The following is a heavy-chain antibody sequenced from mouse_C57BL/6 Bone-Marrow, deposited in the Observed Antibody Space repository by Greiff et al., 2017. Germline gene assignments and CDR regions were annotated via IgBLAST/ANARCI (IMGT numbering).Heavy chain of an antibody. CDR1: GYTFTNYW. CDR2: IYPGGGYT. Sequence: QVQLKQSGAELVRPGTSVTMSCKASGYTFTNYWIGWAKQRPGHGLEWIGDIYPGGGYTNYNEKFKGKATLTADKSSSTAYMQFSSLTSEDSAIYYCARGRGLLQDYAMDYWGQGTSVTVSS. J-gene: IGHJ4*01. D-gene: IGHD2-3*01. V-gene: IGHV1-63*01. CDR3: ARGRGLLQDYAMDY.